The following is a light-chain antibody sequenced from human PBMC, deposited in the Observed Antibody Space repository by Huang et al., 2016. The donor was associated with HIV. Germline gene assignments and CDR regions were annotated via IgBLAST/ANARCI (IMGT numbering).Light chain of an antibody. J-gene: IGKJ4*01. CDR3: QQYNNWPPLLT. V-gene: IGKV3-15*01. CDR2: GAS. CDR1: QSINNN. Sequence: EIVLTQSPATLSLSPGERAALSCRATQSINNNLALYQQKPGQSPRLLIYGASTRATGIPAMFRGSGSGTEITLTISSLQSEDFAVYYCQQYNNWPPLLTFGGGTKVEIK.